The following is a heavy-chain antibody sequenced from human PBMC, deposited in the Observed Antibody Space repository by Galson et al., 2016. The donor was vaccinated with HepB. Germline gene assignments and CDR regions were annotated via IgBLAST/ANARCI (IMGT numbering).Heavy chain of an antibody. CDR1: GYTFIGYY. Sequence: SVKVSCKASGYTFIGYYMHWVRQAPGQGLEWMGRINPNNGGTKYAQKFQGRVTMTTDTSISTAYMELSRLISDDTAVYYCARDLPDTGGWYPYHFYYGMDVWGQGTTVTVSS. CDR2: INPNNGGT. D-gene: IGHD6-19*01. V-gene: IGHV1-2*06. CDR3: ARDLPDTGGWYPYHFYYGMDV. J-gene: IGHJ6*02.